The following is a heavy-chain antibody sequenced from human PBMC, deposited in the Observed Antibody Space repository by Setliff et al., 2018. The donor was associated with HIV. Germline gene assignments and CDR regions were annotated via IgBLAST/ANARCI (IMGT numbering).Heavy chain of an antibody. CDR1: GYTFTSYG. J-gene: IGHJ4*02. Sequence: GASVKVSCKASGYTFTSYGISWVRQAPGQGLEWMGWISAYNGNTNYAQKLQGRVTMTTDTSTSTAYMELRSLRAEDTAVYYCAGHKSQPYYFDYWGQGTLVTVSS. CDR2: ISAYNGNT. CDR3: AGHKSQPYYFDY. V-gene: IGHV1-18*01.